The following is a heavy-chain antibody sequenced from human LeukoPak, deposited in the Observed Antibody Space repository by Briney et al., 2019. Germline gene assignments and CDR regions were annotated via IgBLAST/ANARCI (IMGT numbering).Heavy chain of an antibody. Sequence: SETLSLTCAVYGGSFSGYYWSWIRQPPGKGLEWIGEINHSGSTNYNPSLKSRATISVDTSKNQFSLKLSSVTAADTAVYYCARGSRRRCSGGSCYSKNWFDPWGQGTLVTVSS. CDR3: ARGSRRRCSGGSCYSKNWFDP. J-gene: IGHJ5*02. CDR1: GGSFSGYY. CDR2: INHSGST. V-gene: IGHV4-34*01. D-gene: IGHD2-15*01.